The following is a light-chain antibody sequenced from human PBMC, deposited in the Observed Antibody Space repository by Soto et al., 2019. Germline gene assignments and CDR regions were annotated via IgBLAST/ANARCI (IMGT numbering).Light chain of an antibody. V-gene: IGLV2-14*03. CDR3: SSYTSSSSYV. CDR1: CSDIGGFYH. Sequence: QSVLTQPASVSDSPGQSITISCIATCSDIGGFYHVSWHQQHPGKAPKLIIYDVSNRPSGGSNRFSGPKAANTSSLIISGLQAEDEADYYFSSYTSSSSYVCGPGIQVTV. J-gene: IGLJ1*01. CDR2: DVS.